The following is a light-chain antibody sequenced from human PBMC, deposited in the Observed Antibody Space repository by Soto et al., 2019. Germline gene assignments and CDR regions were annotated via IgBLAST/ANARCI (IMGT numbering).Light chain of an antibody. CDR2: AVS. CDR1: HSISSY. CDR3: QQSYNTPRT. Sequence: DIQMTQSPSSLSASVGDRVTITCRASHSISSYLNWYQQKPGKAPKLLIYAVSTLQGGVPPRFSGRGSGTDFTLTISSLQPEDVATYYCQQSYNTPRTLGQGTKLEIK. J-gene: IGKJ2*01. V-gene: IGKV1-39*01.